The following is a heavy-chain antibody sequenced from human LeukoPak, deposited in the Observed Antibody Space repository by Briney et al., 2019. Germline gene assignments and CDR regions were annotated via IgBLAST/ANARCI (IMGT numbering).Heavy chain of an antibody. CDR3: SPCGHAYDWFGP. Sequence: SVKVSCKAFGATLNIGHAYIWARQAPGQGLQWMGRIIPFLGEVNYAQNFQGRVSFTADKSTATMYMEMKSLRLDDTAIYYCSPCGHAYDWFGPWGQGTLVTVSS. CDR2: IIPFLGEV. J-gene: IGHJ5*02. V-gene: IGHV1-69*04. CDR1: GATLNIGHA. D-gene: IGHD5-12*01.